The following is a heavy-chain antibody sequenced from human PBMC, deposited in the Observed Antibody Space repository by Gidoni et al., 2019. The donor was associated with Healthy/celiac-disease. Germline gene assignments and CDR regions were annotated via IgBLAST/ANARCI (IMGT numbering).Heavy chain of an antibody. J-gene: IGHJ5*02. CDR3: AVSRSGYSSSWYPQNWFDP. CDR1: GFTVSSNY. D-gene: IGHD6-13*01. Sequence: EVQLVESGGGLVQPGGSLRLSCAASGFTVSSNYMSWVRQAPGKGLEWVSVSYSGGSTYYADSVKGRFTISRDNSKNTLYLQMNSLSAEDTAGDYCAVSRSGYSSSWYPQNWFDPWGQGTLVTVSS. CDR2: SYSGGST. V-gene: IGHV3-66*01.